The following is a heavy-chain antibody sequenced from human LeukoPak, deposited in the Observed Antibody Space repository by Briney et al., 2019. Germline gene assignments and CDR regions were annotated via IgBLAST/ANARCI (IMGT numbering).Heavy chain of an antibody. Sequence: PGGSLRLSCAASGFTFSSYEMNWVRQAPGKGLEWVSYISSSGSKKYYADSVKGLFTISRDNATNSVYLHMNSLRAEDTAVYYCAREYSSSSGPVFDYWGQGTLVTVSS. CDR2: ISSSGSKK. D-gene: IGHD6-6*01. CDR1: GFTFSSYE. J-gene: IGHJ4*02. CDR3: AREYSSSSGPVFDY. V-gene: IGHV3-48*03.